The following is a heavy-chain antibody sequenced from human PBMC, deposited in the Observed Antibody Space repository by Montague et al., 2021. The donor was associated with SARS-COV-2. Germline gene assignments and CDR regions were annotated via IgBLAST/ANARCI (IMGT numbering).Heavy chain of an antibody. Sequence: SETLSLTCTVSGATISSRSYYWGWIRQPPGKGLEWIGFKYYSGSTYYNPTLKSRVTISVDTSKNQFSLKLSSVTAADTAVYYRATLPSSITIFGVVQGYYFDVWGQGTLVTVSS. CDR2: KYYSGST. J-gene: IGHJ4*02. D-gene: IGHD3-3*01. CDR3: ATLPSSITIFGVVQGYYFDV. CDR1: GATISSRSYY. V-gene: IGHV4-39*01.